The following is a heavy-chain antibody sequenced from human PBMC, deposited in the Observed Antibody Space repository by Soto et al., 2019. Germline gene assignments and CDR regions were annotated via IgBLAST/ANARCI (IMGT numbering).Heavy chain of an antibody. D-gene: IGHD3-9*01. CDR3: AREDIHDVLTGYGFSYFDY. CDR1: GFTFSSYS. Sequence: EVQLVESGGGLVQPGGSLRLSCAASGFTFSSYSMNWVRQAPGKGLEWVSYISSSSSTIYYADSVKGRFTISRDNAKNSLYLDMTTLRDEDTAVYYCAREDIHDVLTGYGFSYFDYWSQKTLVTVSS. V-gene: IGHV3-48*02. CDR2: ISSSSSTI. J-gene: IGHJ4*02.